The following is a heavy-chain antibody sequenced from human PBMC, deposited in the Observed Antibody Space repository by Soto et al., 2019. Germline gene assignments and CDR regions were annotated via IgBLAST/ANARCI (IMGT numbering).Heavy chain of an antibody. CDR1: GYTFSSYA. Sequence: ASVKVSCKASGYTFSSYAISWVRQAPGQGLEWMGWISAYNANTNYAQKLQDRVTMTTDTSTTTAYMELRSLRSDDTAVYYCARDPSVWGLHLGELSASDAFDIWGQGTMVTVSS. CDR2: ISAYNANT. D-gene: IGHD3-16*02. V-gene: IGHV1-18*01. CDR3: ARDPSVWGLHLGELSASDAFDI. J-gene: IGHJ3*02.